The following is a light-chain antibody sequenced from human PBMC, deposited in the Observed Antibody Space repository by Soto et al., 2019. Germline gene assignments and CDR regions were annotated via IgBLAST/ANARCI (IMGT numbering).Light chain of an antibody. CDR1: LSLLYNSNNRDY. CDR2: WAS. Sequence: DIVMTQSPDSLAVSLGERATTSCRSSLSLLYNSNNRDYLAWYQQKPGQPPKLLIYWASTRQFGVPDRFSGSGSGTDFTLTISSLQAEDVAVYYCQQYFSTPRTFGQGTKVEIK. CDR3: QQYFSTPRT. J-gene: IGKJ1*01. V-gene: IGKV4-1*01.